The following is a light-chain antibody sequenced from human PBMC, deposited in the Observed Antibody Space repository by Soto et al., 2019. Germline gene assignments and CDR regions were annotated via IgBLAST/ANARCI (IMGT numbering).Light chain of an antibody. Sequence: IVLTQSPGTLSLSPGERATLSCRASQNVGRRYLAWYQQRPGQAPRLLIYDTSERASDIPDRFSGSGSGTDFTLTISRLVPEDFAVYYCQYQGTFGGGTQVEIK. J-gene: IGKJ4*01. CDR3: QYQGT. CDR1: QNVGRRY. V-gene: IGKV3-20*01. CDR2: DTS.